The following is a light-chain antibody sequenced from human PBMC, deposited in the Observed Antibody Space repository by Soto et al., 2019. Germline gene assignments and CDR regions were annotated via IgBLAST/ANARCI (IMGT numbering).Light chain of an antibody. CDR1: QSIGVW. J-gene: IGKJ1*01. V-gene: IGKV1-5*01. CDR2: DAS. CDR3: QQYDISSGT. Sequence: DIQVTQSPSSLSASIGDRVSITCRASQSIGVWLAWYQQKPGRAPKLLIYDASTLQRGVPSRFSGSGSGTEFTLNISSLQPEDFATYYCQQYDISSGTFGQGTKGDIK.